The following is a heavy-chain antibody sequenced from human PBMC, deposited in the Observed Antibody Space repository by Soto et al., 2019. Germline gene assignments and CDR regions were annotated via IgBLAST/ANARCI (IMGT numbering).Heavy chain of an antibody. V-gene: IGHV2-5*01. Sequence: SRPTLVNPTQTLTLTCNFSGFSLSSLKRGGGWIRKPTGTAMECLALISWYADKRYRPSLTNSRTITKDTPHNQVLLTTTTLDPVDTATYSCAHTGYYDLLTFADGGHGTLVTVSS. CDR1: GFSLSSLKRG. D-gene: IGHD3-9*01. CDR2: ISWYADK. CDR3: AHTGYYDLLTFAD. J-gene: IGHJ4*01.